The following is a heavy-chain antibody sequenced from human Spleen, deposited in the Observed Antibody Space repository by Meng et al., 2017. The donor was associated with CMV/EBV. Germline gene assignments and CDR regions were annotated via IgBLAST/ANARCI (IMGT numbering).Heavy chain of an antibody. CDR2: ISWNSGSI. V-gene: IGHV3-9*01. D-gene: IGHD6-6*01. CDR1: GFAFSNYW. J-gene: IGHJ4*02. Sequence: SLKISCAASGFAFSNYWMHWVRQAPGKGLEWVSGISWNSGSIGYADSVKGRFTISRDNAKNSLYLQMNSLRAEDTALYYCAKDIRQQLGNFDYWGQGTLVTVSS. CDR3: AKDIRQQLGNFDY.